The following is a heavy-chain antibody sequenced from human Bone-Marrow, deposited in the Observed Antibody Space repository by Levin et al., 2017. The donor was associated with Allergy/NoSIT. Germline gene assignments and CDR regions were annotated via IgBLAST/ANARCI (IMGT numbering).Heavy chain of an antibody. J-gene: IGHJ4*02. CDR2: IYSGGNT. D-gene: IGHD6-13*01. CDR3: AAQNPGIYHS. V-gene: IGHV3-53*01. CDR1: GFTVSNNY. Sequence: GGSLRLSCAASGFTVSNNYMKWVRQAPGKGLEWVSLIYSGGNTYYADSVKGRFTISRDNSKNTLYLQMNSLRAEDTAVYYCAAQNPGIYHSWGQGTLVTVSS.